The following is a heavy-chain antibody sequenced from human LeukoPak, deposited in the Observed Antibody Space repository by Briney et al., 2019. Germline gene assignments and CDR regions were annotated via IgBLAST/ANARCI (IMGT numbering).Heavy chain of an antibody. CDR3: ARGSYYDSSGYYSIGVVDY. V-gene: IGHV4-30-4*08. CDR2: IYYSGST. Sequence: PSQTLSLTCTVSGGSISSGDYYWSWIRQPPGKGLEWIGYIYYSGSTYYNPSLKSRVTISVDTSKNQFSLKLSSVTAADTAVYNCARGSYYDSSGYYSIGVVDYWGQGTLVTVSS. J-gene: IGHJ4*02. D-gene: IGHD3-22*01. CDR1: GGSISSGDYY.